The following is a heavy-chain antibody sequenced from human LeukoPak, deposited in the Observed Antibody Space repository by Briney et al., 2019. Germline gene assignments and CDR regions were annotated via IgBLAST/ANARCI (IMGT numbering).Heavy chain of an antibody. D-gene: IGHD3-3*01. Sequence: GGSLRLSCAASGFTFSDYYMSWIRQAPGRGLEWVSYISSSGSTIYYADSVKGRFTISRDNAKNSLYLQMNSLRAEATAVYYCARDGIPTYYDFWSTNSYFDYWGQGTLVTVFS. J-gene: IGHJ4*02. V-gene: IGHV3-11*01. CDR1: GFTFSDYY. CDR2: ISSSGSTI. CDR3: ARDGIPTYYDFWSTNSYFDY.